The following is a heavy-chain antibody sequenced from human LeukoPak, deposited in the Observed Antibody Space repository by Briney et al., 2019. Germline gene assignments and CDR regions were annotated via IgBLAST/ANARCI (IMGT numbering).Heavy chain of an antibody. CDR2: ISAYNGYT. D-gene: IGHD3-22*01. CDR1: GYTFTSYG. J-gene: IGHJ4*02. Sequence: ASVKVSCKASGYTFTSYGISWVRQAPGQGLEWMGWISAYNGYTNYAQKLQGRVTMTADTSTSTAYMELRSLRSDDTAVYYCAREGLTYYYDSSGYYYLGYWGQGTLVTVSS. V-gene: IGHV1-18*01. CDR3: AREGLTYYYDSSGYYYLGY.